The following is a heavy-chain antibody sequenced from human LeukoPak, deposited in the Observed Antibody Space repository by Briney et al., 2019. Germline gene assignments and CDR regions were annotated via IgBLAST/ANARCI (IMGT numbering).Heavy chain of an antibody. V-gene: IGHV3-11*03. CDR1: GFTFSDYY. Sequence: GGSLRLSCAASGFTFSDYYMSWIRQAPGKGLEWVSYISSSSSYTNYADSVKGRFTISRDNAKNSLYLQMNSLRAEDTAVYYCARSYGSGSLDYWGQGTLVAVSS. J-gene: IGHJ4*02. CDR3: ARSYGSGSLDY. CDR2: ISSSSSYT. D-gene: IGHD3-10*01.